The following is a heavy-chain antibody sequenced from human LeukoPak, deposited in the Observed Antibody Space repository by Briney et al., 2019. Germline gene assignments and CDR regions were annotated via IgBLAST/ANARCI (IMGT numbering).Heavy chain of an antibody. CDR2: INHSGYT. CDR3: TRMTTGHDY. D-gene: IGHD4-17*01. J-gene: IGHJ4*02. CDR1: GVSLNDYY. Sequence: PSETLSLTCAVSGVSLNDYYWSWVRQTPGKGLEWIGEINHSGYTNDSPSLKSRVTLSIDTSRKLFSLNLRSVTVADTGIYYCTRMTTGHDYWGQGTLVTVSS. V-gene: IGHV4-34*01.